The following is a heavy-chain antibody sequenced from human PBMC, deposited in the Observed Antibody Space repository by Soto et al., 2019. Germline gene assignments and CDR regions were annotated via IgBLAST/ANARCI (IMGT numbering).Heavy chain of an antibody. CDR2: IIPILGIA. Sequence: QVQLVQSGAEVKKPGSSVKVSCKASGGTFSSYTISWVRQAPGQGLEWMGRIIPILGIANYAQKFQGRVTITADKSTSTAYMELSSLRSEDTAVYYCARWERRGPSPTPDYWGQGTLVTVSS. CDR1: GGTFSSYT. V-gene: IGHV1-69*02. CDR3: ARWERRGPSPTPDY. D-gene: IGHD1-1*01. J-gene: IGHJ4*02.